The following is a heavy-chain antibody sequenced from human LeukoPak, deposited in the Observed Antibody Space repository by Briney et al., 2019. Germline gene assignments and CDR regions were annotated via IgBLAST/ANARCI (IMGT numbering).Heavy chain of an antibody. CDR1: GGSISSSSYY. Sequence: PSETLSLTCTVSGGSISSSSYYWGWIRQPPGKGLEWIGSTYYSGSTYYNPSLKSRVTISVDTSKNQFSLKLSSVTAADTAGFYCARDCGLYDFWSGYYQYNWFDPWGQGTLVTVSS. V-gene: IGHV4-39*07. CDR2: TYYSGST. J-gene: IGHJ5*02. D-gene: IGHD3-3*01. CDR3: ARDCGLYDFWSGYYQYNWFDP.